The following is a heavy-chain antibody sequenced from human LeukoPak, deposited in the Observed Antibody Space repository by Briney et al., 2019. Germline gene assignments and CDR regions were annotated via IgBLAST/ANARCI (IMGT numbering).Heavy chain of an antibody. Sequence: GGSLRLSCAASGLQVSTNDFTWVRQAPGKGLEWVSVMRTAGNTDYADSLKGRFTISRDSSKNTVTLQMNSLRVDDTAVYYCARDFWFGIVRWFDSWGQGTLVIVSS. J-gene: IGHJ5*01. D-gene: IGHD3-16*01. CDR2: MRTAGNT. V-gene: IGHV3-66*01. CDR1: GLQVSTND. CDR3: ARDFWFGIVRWFDS.